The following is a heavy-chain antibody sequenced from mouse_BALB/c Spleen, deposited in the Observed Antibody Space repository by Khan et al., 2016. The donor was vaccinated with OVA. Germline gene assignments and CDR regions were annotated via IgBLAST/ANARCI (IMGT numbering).Heavy chain of an antibody. CDR1: GFTFSTYG. Sequence: EVELVESGGDLVKPGGSLKLSCAASGFTFSTYGMSWVRQTPDKRLEWVATVSTGGGYTYYQDSVKGRFTISRDNAKNTLYLQMSRLKSEDTAMFYCARLAYYYDSEGFAYWGQGTLVTVSA. CDR2: VSTGGGYT. D-gene: IGHD1-1*01. J-gene: IGHJ3*01. V-gene: IGHV5-6*01. CDR3: ARLAYYYDSEGFAY.